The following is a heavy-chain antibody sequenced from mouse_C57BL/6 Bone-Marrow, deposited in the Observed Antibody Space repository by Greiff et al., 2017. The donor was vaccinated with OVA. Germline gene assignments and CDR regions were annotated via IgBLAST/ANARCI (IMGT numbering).Heavy chain of an antibody. J-gene: IGHJ4*01. CDR2: IDPETGGT. D-gene: IGHD2-5*01. V-gene: IGHV1-15*01. CDR3: TRGYSNYYAMYY. CDR1: GYTFTDYE. Sequence: VKLQESRAELVRPGASVTLSCKASGYTFTDYEMHWVKQTPVHGLEWIGAIDPETGGTAYNQKFKGKAILTADKSSSTAYMELRSLTSEDSAVYYCTRGYSNYYAMYYWGQGTSVTVSS.